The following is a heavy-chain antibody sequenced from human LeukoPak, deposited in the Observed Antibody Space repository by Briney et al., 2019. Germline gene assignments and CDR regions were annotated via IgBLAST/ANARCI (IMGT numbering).Heavy chain of an antibody. D-gene: IGHD4-23*01. CDR3: TTVGDYVGEASFDY. CDR2: IKSKTDGGTT. Sequence: AGGSLRLSCAASGLTFSNAWMSWVRQAPGKGLEWVGRIKSKTDGGTTDYAAPVKGRFTISIDDSKNTPYLQMNSLKTEDTAVYYCTTVGDYVGEASFDYWGQGTLVTVSS. J-gene: IGHJ4*02. CDR1: GLTFSNAW. V-gene: IGHV3-15*01.